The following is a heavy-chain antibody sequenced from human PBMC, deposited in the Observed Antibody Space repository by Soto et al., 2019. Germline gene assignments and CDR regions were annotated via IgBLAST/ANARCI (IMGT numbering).Heavy chain of an antibody. D-gene: IGHD6-13*01. CDR3: ARGQRLAAAGFDYYYYGMDV. J-gene: IGHJ6*02. V-gene: IGHV4-34*01. CDR1: GWSFSGYY. CDR2: INHSGST. Sequence: SETLSLTCAVYGWSFSGYYWRWIRQPPGKGLEWIGEINHSGSTNYNPSLKSRVTISVDTSKNQFSLKLSSVTAADTAVYYCARGQRLAAAGFDYYYYGMDVWGQGTTVT.